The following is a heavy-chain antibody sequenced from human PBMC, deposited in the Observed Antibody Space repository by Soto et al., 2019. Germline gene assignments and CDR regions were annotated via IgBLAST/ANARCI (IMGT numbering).Heavy chain of an antibody. Sequence: EVQLLESGGGLVQPGGSLRLSCAASGFTFSSYAMSWVRQAPGKGLEWVSAISGSGGSTYYADSVKGRFTISRDNSKNTLYLQMNSRRAEETAVYYCAHQLGFGGSYDFWSGYYFDYCGQGTLVTVSS. CDR3: AHQLGFGGSYDFWSGYYFDY. V-gene: IGHV3-23*01. CDR1: GFTFSSYA. J-gene: IGHJ4*02. CDR2: ISGSGGST. D-gene: IGHD3-3*01.